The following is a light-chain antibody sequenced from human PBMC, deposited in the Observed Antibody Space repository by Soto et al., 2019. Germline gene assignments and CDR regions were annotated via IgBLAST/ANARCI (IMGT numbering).Light chain of an antibody. CDR1: NSNIGSHT. Sequence: QSVLTQPPSASGTPGQRVTISCSGSNSNIGSHTVNWYQQLPATAPKLLIYSNSQRPLGVPVRFSGSKSGTSASLAISGLQSEDEADYYCASWDDSLQVFGLGTKVTVL. CDR2: SNS. J-gene: IGLJ1*01. V-gene: IGLV1-44*01. CDR3: ASWDDSLQV.